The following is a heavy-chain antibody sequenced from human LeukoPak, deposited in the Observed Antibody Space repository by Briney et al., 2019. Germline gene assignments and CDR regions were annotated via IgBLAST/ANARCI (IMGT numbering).Heavy chain of an antibody. V-gene: IGHV3-30-3*01. Sequence: GGSLRLSCAASGFTFSSYAMHWVRQAPGKGLEWVAVISYDGSNKYYADSVKGRFTISRDNSKNTLYLQMNNLRAEDTAVYYCARDTVYYFDYWXXXTLVTVSS. CDR3: ARDTVYYFDY. CDR1: GFTFSSYA. CDR2: ISYDGSNK. D-gene: IGHD4-11*01. J-gene: IGHJ4*01.